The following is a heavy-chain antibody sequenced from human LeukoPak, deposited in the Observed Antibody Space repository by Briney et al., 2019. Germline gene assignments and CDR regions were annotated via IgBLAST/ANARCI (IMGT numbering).Heavy chain of an antibody. CDR3: ATFPHLYYYYYGMDV. V-gene: IGHV1-24*01. CDR2: FDPEDGET. CDR1: GYTLTELS. J-gene: IGHJ6*02. Sequence: ASVKVSCKVSGYTLTELSMHWVRQAPGKGLEWMGGFDPEDGETIYAQKFQGRVTMTEDTSTVTAYMELSSLRSEDTAVYYCATFPHLYYYYYGMDVWGQGTTVTVSS.